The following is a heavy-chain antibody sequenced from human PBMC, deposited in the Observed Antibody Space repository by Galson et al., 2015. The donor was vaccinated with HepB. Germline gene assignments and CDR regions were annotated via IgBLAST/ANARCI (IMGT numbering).Heavy chain of an antibody. CDR3: VRESLMAMVTFDL. D-gene: IGHD5-18*01. Sequence: SLRLSCAASGFTFSSYGLHWVRQAPGKGLECVAMIWHDGSNQLYADSVKGRFTISRDNSKNTLYLQMNSLRAEDTAVYYCVRESLMAMVTFDLWGRGTLVTVSS. J-gene: IGHJ4*02. CDR1: GFTFSSYG. V-gene: IGHV3-33*01. CDR2: IWHDGSNQ.